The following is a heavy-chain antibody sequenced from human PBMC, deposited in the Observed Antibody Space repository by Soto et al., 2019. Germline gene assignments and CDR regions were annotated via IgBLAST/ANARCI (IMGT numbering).Heavy chain of an antibody. V-gene: IGHV1-46*01. J-gene: IGHJ4*02. CDR3: ARASITNYFDL. Sequence: QVQLMQSGAEVKKPGASVKISCMASGYTFTSKYLHWVRQAPGQGPEWMGIIDPSTGTTDYSQRFRGRVTMTRDTSTPTVHMQLGSLKSDDMAVYYCARASITNYFDLWGQGTLVTVSS. D-gene: IGHD1-20*01. CDR1: GYTFTSKY. CDR2: IDPSTGTT.